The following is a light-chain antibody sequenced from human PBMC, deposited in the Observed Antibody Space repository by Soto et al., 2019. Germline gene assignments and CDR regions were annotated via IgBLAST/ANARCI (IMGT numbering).Light chain of an antibody. CDR3: SSYTSSTTLKV. Sequence: SALTQPASVSGSPGQSITISCTGTSSDVGGYNYVSWYQQHPGKAPKLIIYDVSNRPSGVSNRFSGSKSGNTASLTISGLQAEDEADYYCSSYTSSTTLKVFGGGTKVTVL. CDR2: DVS. V-gene: IGLV2-14*01. CDR1: SSDVGGYNY. J-gene: IGLJ2*01.